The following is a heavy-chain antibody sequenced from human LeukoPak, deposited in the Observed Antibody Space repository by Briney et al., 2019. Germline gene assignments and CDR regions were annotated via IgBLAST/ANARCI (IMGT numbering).Heavy chain of an antibody. CDR1: GYTFTSYY. D-gene: IGHD4-17*01. V-gene: IGHV1-46*01. J-gene: IGHJ6*02. Sequence: ASVKVSCKASGYTFTSYYMHWVRQAPGQGLEWMGIINPSGGSTSYAQKFQGRVTMTRDTSTSTVYMELNSLRSEDTAVYYCARVGVTTDTGYYYGMDVWGQGTTVTVSS. CDR2: INPSGGST. CDR3: ARVGVTTDTGYYYGMDV.